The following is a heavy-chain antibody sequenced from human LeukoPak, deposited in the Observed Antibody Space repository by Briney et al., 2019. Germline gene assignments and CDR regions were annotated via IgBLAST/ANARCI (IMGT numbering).Heavy chain of an antibody. CDR1: GYSFSTYW. J-gene: IGHJ4*02. CDR3: ATDLGSSRPNF. Sequence: GGSLRLSCAASGYSFSTYWMSWVRQAPGKGLEWVANIKQDGSEKYYVDSAKGRFTISRDNAKNSLYLQMNSLRAEDTAVYYCATDLGSSRPNFWGQGILVTVSS. V-gene: IGHV3-7*01. CDR2: IKQDGSEK. D-gene: IGHD6-13*01.